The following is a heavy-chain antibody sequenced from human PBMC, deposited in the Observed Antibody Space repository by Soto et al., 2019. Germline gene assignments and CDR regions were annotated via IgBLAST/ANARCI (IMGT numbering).Heavy chain of an antibody. CDR2: ISGSGGST. V-gene: IGHV3-23*01. D-gene: IGHD1-7*01. J-gene: IGHJ3*02. CDR3: AKSSQLELPAFDI. CDR1: GFTFSSYA. Sequence: GPLRLSCAASGFTFSSYAISLVRQAPGKGLEWVSAISGSGGSTYYADSVKGRFTISRDNSKNTLYLQMNSLRAEDTAVYYCAKSSQLELPAFDIWGQGTMVTVSS.